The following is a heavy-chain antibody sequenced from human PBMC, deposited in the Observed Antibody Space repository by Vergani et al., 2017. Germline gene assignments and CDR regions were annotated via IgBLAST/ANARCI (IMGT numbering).Heavy chain of an antibody. J-gene: IGHJ4*02. D-gene: IGHD1-1*01. CDR3: ARTLPPKTGTTPPYFDY. Sequence: QVQLQQWGAGLLKPSETLSLTCAVYGGSFSGYYWSWIRQPPGKGLERIGEINHSGSTNYNPSLKSRVTISVDTSKNQFSLKLSSVTAADTAVYYCARTLPPKTGTTPPYFDYWGQGTLVTVSS. CDR1: GGSFSGYY. CDR2: INHSGST. V-gene: IGHV4-34*01.